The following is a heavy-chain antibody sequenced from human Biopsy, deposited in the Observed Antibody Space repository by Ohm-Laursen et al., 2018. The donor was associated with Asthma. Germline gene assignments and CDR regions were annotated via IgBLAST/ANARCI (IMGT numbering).Heavy chain of an antibody. CDR2: KSKNTSTQ. J-gene: IGHJ3*02. CDR3: VRDGTDDAFDI. Sequence: SLRLSCAAPGFSFSNFAIHGACQAPGKGLEGVGVKSKNTSTQDYADSVKGRFTMARDNSKNTLDLQMNSLREEDTAVYYCVRDGTDDAFDIWGQGTVVSVSS. CDR1: GFSFSNFA. D-gene: IGHD1-1*01. V-gene: IGHV3-30*01.